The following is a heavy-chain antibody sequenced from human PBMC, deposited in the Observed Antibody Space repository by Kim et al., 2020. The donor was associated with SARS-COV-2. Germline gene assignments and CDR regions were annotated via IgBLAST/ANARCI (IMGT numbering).Heavy chain of an antibody. V-gene: IGHV3-30*03. CDR3: ATGSPIGWRIIDY. D-gene: IGHD6-19*01. Sequence: GGSLRLSCAASGFTFSTYGMHWVRQAPGKGLEWVAAISSDGSNKYCADSVKGRFTISSDNSKNTLYLQMNSLRAEDTAVYYCATGSPIGWRIIDYWGQGTLVTVSS. CDR1: GFTFSTYG. CDR2: ISSDGSNK. J-gene: IGHJ4*02.